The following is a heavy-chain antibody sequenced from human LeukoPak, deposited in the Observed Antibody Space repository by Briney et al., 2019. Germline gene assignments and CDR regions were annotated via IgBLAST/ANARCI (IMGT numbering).Heavy chain of an antibody. J-gene: IGHJ4*02. D-gene: IGHD6-13*01. V-gene: IGHV5-51*01. Sequence: GESLKISCKGSGYSFTSYWIGWVRQMPGKGLEWMGIIYPGDSDTRYSPSFQGQVTISADKSISTAYLQWSSLKASDTAMYYCARTDSSSWYEYYFDYWGRGTLVTVSS. CDR1: GYSFTSYW. CDR2: IYPGDSDT. CDR3: ARTDSSSWYEYYFDY.